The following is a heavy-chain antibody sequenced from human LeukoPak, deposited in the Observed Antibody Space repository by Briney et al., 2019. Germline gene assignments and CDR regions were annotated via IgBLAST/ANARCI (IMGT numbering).Heavy chain of an antibody. CDR2: IRYDGSNK. CDR1: GFTFSSYG. V-gene: IGHV3-30*02. Sequence: GGSLRLSCAASGFTFSSYGMHWVRQAPGKGLEWVAFIRYDGSNKYYADSVKGRFTISRDNSQNTLYLQMNSLRAEDTAVYYCASLSRRYCSGGSCYSSDEYFQHWGQGTLVTVSS. J-gene: IGHJ1*01. D-gene: IGHD2-15*01. CDR3: ASLSRRYCSGGSCYSSDEYFQH.